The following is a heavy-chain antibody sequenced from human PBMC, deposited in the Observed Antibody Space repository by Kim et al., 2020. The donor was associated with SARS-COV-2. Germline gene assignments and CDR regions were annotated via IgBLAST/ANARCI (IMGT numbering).Heavy chain of an antibody. CDR3: AKDLWFGESSYDYYGMDV. CDR1: GFTFSSYG. J-gene: IGHJ6*02. CDR2: ISYDGSNK. V-gene: IGHV3-30*18. D-gene: IGHD3-10*01. Sequence: GGSLRLSCAASGFTFSSYGMHWVRQAPGKGLEWVAVISYDGSNKYYADSVKGRFTISRDNSKNTLYLQMNSLRAEDTAVYYCAKDLWFGESSYDYYGMDVWGQGTTVTVSS.